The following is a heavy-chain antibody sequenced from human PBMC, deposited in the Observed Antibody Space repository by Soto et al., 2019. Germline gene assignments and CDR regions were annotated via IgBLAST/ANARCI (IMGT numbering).Heavy chain of an antibody. CDR1: GGSISSGDYY. Sequence: PSETLSLTCTVSGGSISSGDYYWSWVRQAPGKGLEWIGYIYYNGGTYYNPSLKSRVTISTDMSKNQLSLKVSSVAAADTAVYYCATIVGATSGWFDPWGQGTLVTVSS. CDR3: ATIVGATSGWFDP. V-gene: IGHV4-30-4*01. CDR2: IYYNGGT. D-gene: IGHD1-26*01. J-gene: IGHJ5*02.